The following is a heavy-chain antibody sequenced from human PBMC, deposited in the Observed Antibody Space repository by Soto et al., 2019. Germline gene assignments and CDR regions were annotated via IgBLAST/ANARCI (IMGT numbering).Heavy chain of an antibody. V-gene: IGHV3-23*01. D-gene: IGHD2-15*01. Sequence: EVQLLESGGGLVQPGGSLRLSCEASGFTFTNYAMGWVRQAPGKGLEGVSTISGSGSSTSYTDSVKDRFTISRDNSKNTLYLQMNSLRDEDSAIYYCAKDVRSATSCRNFDYWGQGTLVTVSS. CDR1: GFTFTNYA. J-gene: IGHJ4*02. CDR2: ISGSGSST. CDR3: AKDVRSATSCRNFDY.